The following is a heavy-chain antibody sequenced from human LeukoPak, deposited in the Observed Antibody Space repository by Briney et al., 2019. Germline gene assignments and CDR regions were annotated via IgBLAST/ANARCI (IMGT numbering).Heavy chain of an antibody. CDR3: ARDPSPGDGDTAMVAFDY. CDR1: GGSLITTNFF. J-gene: IGHJ4*02. Sequence: PSETLSLTCAVSGGSLITTNFFWGWIRQPSGKGLEWIGSVYYSGKTYYNPSPKSRVTISVDTSKNQFSLKLSSVTAADTAVYYCARDPSPGDGDTAMVAFDYWGQGTLVTVSS. V-gene: IGHV4-39*07. CDR2: VYYSGKT. D-gene: IGHD5-18*01.